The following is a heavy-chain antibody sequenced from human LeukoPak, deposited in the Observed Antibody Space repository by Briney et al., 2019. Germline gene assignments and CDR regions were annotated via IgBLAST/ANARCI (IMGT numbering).Heavy chain of an antibody. V-gene: IGHV4-34*01. CDR2: ISHAGST. J-gene: IGHJ4*02. CDR3: ARGHYCSGGSCYSEYFFDY. Sequence: SETLSLTCAVYGGSFSDNFWTWIRQPPGKGLEWIGEISHAGSTNYNPSLRHGITMSVDTSKNQFSLKLSSVTAADTAVYYCARGHYCSGGSCYSEYFFDYWGQGTLVTVSS. D-gene: IGHD2-15*01. CDR1: GGSFSDNF.